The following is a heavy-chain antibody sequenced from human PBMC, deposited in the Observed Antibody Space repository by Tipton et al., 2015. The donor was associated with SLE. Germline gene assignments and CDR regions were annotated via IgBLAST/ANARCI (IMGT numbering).Heavy chain of an antibody. V-gene: IGHV4-59*01. D-gene: IGHD3-10*01. CDR2: VHHSVST. CDR1: GDSISFYY. J-gene: IGHJ2*01. CDR3: ARGREWVENYGSGSYRTHQYLDL. Sequence: LRLSCPVSGDSISFYYWTWIRQPPGKGLEWIGHVHHSVSTNYNPSLRSRITISVDTSKNQFSPKMSSVTAADTAVYYCARGREWVENYGSGSYRTHQYLDLWGRGTLVTVSS.